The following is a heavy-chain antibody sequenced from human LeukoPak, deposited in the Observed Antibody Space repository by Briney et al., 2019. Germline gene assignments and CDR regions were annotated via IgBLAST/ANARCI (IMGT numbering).Heavy chain of an antibody. V-gene: IGHV3-48*04. CDR1: GFTFSSYA. CDR2: ISNSGGHTI. D-gene: IGHD2-2*01. CDR3: ARGTTCCPSFDY. Sequence: GGSLRLTCAAFGFTFSSYAMNWIRQAPGKGLEWVSYISNSGGHTIYYADSVKGRFTISRDVAKNSLYLQMNSLRAEDTAVYYCARGTTCCPSFDYWGQGTLVTVSS. J-gene: IGHJ4*02.